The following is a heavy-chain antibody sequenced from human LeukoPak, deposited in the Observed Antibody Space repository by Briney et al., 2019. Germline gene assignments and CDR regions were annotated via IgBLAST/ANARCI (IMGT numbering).Heavy chain of an antibody. CDR1: GYTLTELS. D-gene: IGHD6-13*01. CDR3: ASSHIAAAGKAADH. Sequence: SVKVSCKVSGYTLTELSMHWVRQAPGKGLEWMGGFDPEDGETIYAQKFQGRVTMTEDTSTDTAYMELSSLRSEDTAVYYCASSHIAAAGKAADHWGQGTLVTVSS. V-gene: IGHV1-24*01. J-gene: IGHJ4*02. CDR2: FDPEDGET.